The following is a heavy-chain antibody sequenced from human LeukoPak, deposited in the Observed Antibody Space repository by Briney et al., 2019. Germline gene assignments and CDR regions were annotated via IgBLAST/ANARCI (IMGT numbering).Heavy chain of an antibody. J-gene: IGHJ5*02. Sequence: ASVKVSCKASGGTFISYAISWVRQAPGQGLEWMGGINPNTGDTNYAPKFQGRVTMIKDTSTNSAYMELNKLTSDDTAVYYCGRGNKSFDPWGQGTLVTVSS. CDR2: INPNTGDT. V-gene: IGHV1-2*02. CDR1: GGTFISYA. CDR3: GRGNKSFDP.